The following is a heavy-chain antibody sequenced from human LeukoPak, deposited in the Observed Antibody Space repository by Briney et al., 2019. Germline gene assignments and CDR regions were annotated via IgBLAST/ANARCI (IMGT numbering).Heavy chain of an antibody. CDR1: GDIFTSYW. CDR2: IYPGDSDT. V-gene: IGHV5-51*01. J-gene: IGHJ4*02. D-gene: IGHD6-19*01. Sequence: GESLNLSCKGSGDIFTSYWIGWVRQMPGKGLEWMGIIYPGDSDTRYSPSFQGQVTISADKSISTAYLQWSSLRASDTAMYYCARRIAVAGTDRSRVYYFDYWGQGTLVTVSS. CDR3: ARRIAVAGTDRSRVYYFDY.